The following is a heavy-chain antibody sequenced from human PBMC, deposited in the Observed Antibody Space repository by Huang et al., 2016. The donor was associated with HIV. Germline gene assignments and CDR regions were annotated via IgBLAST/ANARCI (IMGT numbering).Heavy chain of an antibody. CDR3: AKVTLGFDY. V-gene: IGHV3-30*02. D-gene: IGHD2-15*01. CDR2: IQYDGTKK. J-gene: IGHJ4*02. CDR1: GFTFSSYG. Sequence: QVQLVESGGGVVKPGGSLRLSCATSGFTFSSYGMHWVRPAPGLGLECVAFIQYDGTKKYYADSVKGRFNISRDNSKNMLHLQMNNLRVEDTAAYFCAKVTLGFDYWGQGTWVTVSS.